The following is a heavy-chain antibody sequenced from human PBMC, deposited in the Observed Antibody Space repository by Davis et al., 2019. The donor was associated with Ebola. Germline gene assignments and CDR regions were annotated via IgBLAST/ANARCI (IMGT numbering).Heavy chain of an antibody. Sequence: PSETLSLTCTVSGGSISSSSYYWGWIRQPPGKGLEWIGSIYYSGSTYYNPSLKSRVTISVDTSKNQFSLKLSSVTAADTAVYYCASSPIYNWNDEYYYYYGMDVWGQGTTVTVSS. D-gene: IGHD1-20*01. CDR3: ASSPIYNWNDEYYYYYGMDV. CDR2: IYYSGST. J-gene: IGHJ6*02. CDR1: GGSISSSSYY. V-gene: IGHV4-39*07.